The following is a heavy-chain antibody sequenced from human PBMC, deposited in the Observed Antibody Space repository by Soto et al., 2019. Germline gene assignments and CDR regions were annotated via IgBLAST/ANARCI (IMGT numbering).Heavy chain of an antibody. D-gene: IGHD6-6*01. CDR2: IDWDDDK. Sequence: SGPTLVNPTQTLTLTCTFSGFSLSTSGMCVSWIRQPPGKALEWLALIDWDDDKYYSTSLKTRLTISKDTSKNQVVLTMTNMDPVDTATYYCARIQGDYSSPSGAFDIWGKGTMVTVSS. CDR1: GFSLSTSGMC. V-gene: IGHV2-70*01. CDR3: ARIQGDYSSPSGAFDI. J-gene: IGHJ3*02.